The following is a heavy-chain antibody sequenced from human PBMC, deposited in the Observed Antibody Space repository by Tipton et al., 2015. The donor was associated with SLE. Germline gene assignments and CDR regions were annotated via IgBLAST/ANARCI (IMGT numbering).Heavy chain of an antibody. CDR3: ARGRYCSSTSCSYYFDY. V-gene: IGHV4-34*01. CDR2: INHSGST. J-gene: IGHJ4*02. D-gene: IGHD2-2*01. CDR1: GGSFGGYY. Sequence: LRLSCAVYGGSFGGYYWSWIRQPPGKGLEWIGEINHSGSTNYNPSLKSRVTISIDTSKNQFSLKVSSVTAADTAVYYCARGRYCSSTSCSYYFDYWGQGTLVTVSS.